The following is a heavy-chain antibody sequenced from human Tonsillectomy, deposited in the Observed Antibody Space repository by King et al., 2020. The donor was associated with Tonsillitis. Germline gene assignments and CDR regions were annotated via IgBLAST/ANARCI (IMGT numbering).Heavy chain of an antibody. CDR1: GYTFRNYG. Sequence: QLVQSGPEVKKPGASVKVSCKASGYTFRNYGITWVRQAPGQGLEWMGWISVYSGDINYSQKVHGRVTMTTDTSTNTAYMELRSLRSDDTAIYYCTRDKAVGAMDYWGQGTLVTVSS. J-gene: IGHJ4*02. CDR2: ISVYSGDI. CDR3: TRDKAVGAMDY. D-gene: IGHD1-26*01. V-gene: IGHV1-18*01.